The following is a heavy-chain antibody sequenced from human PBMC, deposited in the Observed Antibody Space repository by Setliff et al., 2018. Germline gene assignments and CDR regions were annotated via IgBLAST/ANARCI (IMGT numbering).Heavy chain of an antibody. D-gene: IGHD6-13*01. CDR2: INPGGGSA. CDR3: ARGGMAAANRKGVFEY. Sequence: ASVKVSCKASGYSFTSYYIHWVRQAPGQGLEWMGIINPGGGSASYAEKFQGRVTMTRETSTSTFYMEVNILRSDDTAVYYCARGGMAAANRKGVFEYWGQGTLVTVSS. J-gene: IGHJ4*02. V-gene: IGHV1-46*01. CDR1: GYSFTSYY.